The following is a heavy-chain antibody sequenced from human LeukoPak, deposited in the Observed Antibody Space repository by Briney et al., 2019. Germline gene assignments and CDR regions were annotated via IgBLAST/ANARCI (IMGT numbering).Heavy chain of an antibody. Sequence: EASVKVSCKASGYTFTTYAIHWVRQAPGQGLEWMGIINPSGGSTSYAQKFQGRVTMTRDTSTSTVYMELSSLRSEDTAVYYCARDLWQDTYFDYWGQGTLVTVSS. CDR1: GYTFTTYA. J-gene: IGHJ4*02. CDR2: INPSGGST. CDR3: ARDLWQDTYFDY. D-gene: IGHD2-21*01. V-gene: IGHV1-46*01.